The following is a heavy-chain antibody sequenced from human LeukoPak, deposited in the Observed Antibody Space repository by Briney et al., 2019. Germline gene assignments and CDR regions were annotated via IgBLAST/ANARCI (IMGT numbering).Heavy chain of an antibody. D-gene: IGHD6-13*01. CDR1: EYPFTSYY. CDR3: ARPGSPAAGASDFHH. CDR2: INPSSGST. V-gene: IGHV1-46*01. Sequence: ASVKVSCKTSEYPFTSYYIHWVRQAPGQGLEWMGLINPSSGSTSYAQKFLGRVTMTRDTSTSTVHMDLSSLSSEDMAVYYCARPGSPAAGASDFHHWGQGTLVTVSS. J-gene: IGHJ1*01.